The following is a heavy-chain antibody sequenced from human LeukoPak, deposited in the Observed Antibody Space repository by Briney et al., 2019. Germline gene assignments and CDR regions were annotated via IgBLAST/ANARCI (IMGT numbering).Heavy chain of an antibody. D-gene: IGHD3-3*01. CDR1: GFTFSSYS. J-gene: IGHJ5*02. V-gene: IGHV3-21*01. CDR2: ISSSSSYI. Sequence: GGSLRLSCAASGFTFSSYSMNWVRQAPGKGLEWVSSISSSSSYIYYADSVKGRFTISRDNAKNSLYLQMNSLRAEDTAVYYCARDNGFWSGSHGWFDPWGQGTLVTVTS. CDR3: ARDNGFWSGSHGWFDP.